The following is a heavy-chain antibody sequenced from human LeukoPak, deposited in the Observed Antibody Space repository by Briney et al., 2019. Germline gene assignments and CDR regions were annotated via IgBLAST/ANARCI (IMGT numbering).Heavy chain of an antibody. Sequence: ASVKVSCKASGYTFTGYHIHWVRQAPGQGLEWMGWINPNSGGTNYAQKFQGRVTMTRDTSISTAYMELSRLRSDDTAVYYCARVGWSGYYREDNWFDPWGQGTLVTVSS. CDR3: ARVGWSGYYREDNWFDP. J-gene: IGHJ5*02. CDR1: GYTFTGYH. CDR2: INPNSGGT. D-gene: IGHD3-3*01. V-gene: IGHV1-2*02.